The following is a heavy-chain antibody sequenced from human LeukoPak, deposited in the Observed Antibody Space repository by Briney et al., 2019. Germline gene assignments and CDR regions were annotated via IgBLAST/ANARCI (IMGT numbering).Heavy chain of an antibody. V-gene: IGHV4-4*09. CDR2: ISASEST. J-gene: IGHJ6*03. D-gene: IGHD2-2*01. CDR3: ARMKVCRSSFGPRFYYHLDV. CDR1: GDSMNSYF. Sequence: PSETLSLTCSVSGDSMNSYFWSWIRQPPGKGLEWIGYISASESTNHNPSLQSRVTFGLDTSRKQFSLRLTSVTAADTAVYYCARMKVCRSSFGPRFYYHLDVWGKGDKVTVSS.